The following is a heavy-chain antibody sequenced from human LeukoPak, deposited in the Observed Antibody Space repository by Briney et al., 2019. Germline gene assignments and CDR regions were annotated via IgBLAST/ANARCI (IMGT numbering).Heavy chain of an antibody. D-gene: IGHD3-10*01. CDR2: INPNSGGT. J-gene: IGHJ5*02. CDR3: ASVPMVRGVITTAFDP. Sequence: ASVKVSCKASGYTFTGYYMHWVRQAPGQGLEWMGWINPNSGGTNYAQKFQGRGTMTRDTSISTAHMELSRLRSDDTAVYYCASVPMVRGVITTAFDPWGQGTLVTVSS. V-gene: IGHV1-2*02. CDR1: GYTFTGYY.